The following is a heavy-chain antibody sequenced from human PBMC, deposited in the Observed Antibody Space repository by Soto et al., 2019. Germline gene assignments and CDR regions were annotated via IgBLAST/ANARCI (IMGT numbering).Heavy chain of an antibody. CDR2: TYYRSKWYY. V-gene: IGHV6-1*01. J-gene: IGHJ6*02. D-gene: IGHD3-16*01. CDR3: ARAGQGAYYYYGMDV. Sequence: SQTLSLTCHISGDSVSSNSASWNWIRQSPSRGLEWLGRTYYRSKWYYDYVESLKSRISINPDTSKNQFSLQLNSVTPEDTAIYYCARAGQGAYYYYGMDVWGQGTTVTVSS. CDR1: GDSVSSNSAS.